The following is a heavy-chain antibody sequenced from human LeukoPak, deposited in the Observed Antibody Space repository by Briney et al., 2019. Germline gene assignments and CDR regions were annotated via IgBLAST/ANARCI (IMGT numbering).Heavy chain of an antibody. CDR1: GVTFSSYS. D-gene: IGHD3-10*01. CDR2: ISGSGGST. Sequence: GGSLRLSCAASGVTFSSYSMNWVRQAPGKGLEWVSNISGSGGSTYYADSVKGRFTISRDNSKNTLYLQMNSLRAEDTAIYYCAKVHRAYDYDSGSYYDSGFDYWGQGTLVTVSS. J-gene: IGHJ4*02. CDR3: AKVHRAYDYDSGSYYDSGFDY. V-gene: IGHV3-23*01.